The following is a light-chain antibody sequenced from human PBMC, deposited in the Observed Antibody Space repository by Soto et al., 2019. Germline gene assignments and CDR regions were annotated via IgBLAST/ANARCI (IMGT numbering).Light chain of an antibody. Sequence: DIQMTQSPSSLSASVGDRVTITCRASQSISSYLNWYQQKPGKAPKLLIYAASSLQSGVPSRFSGSGFGTDFTLTISSLQPEDFATYYCQQSHSTPLTFGGGTKVEIK. CDR3: QQSHSTPLT. J-gene: IGKJ4*01. V-gene: IGKV1-39*01. CDR2: AAS. CDR1: QSISSY.